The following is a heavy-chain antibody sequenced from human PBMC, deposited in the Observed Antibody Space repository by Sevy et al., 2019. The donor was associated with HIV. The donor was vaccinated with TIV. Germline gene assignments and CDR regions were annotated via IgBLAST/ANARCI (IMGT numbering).Heavy chain of an antibody. CDR3: ARDHDGGPSLGDDFDY. CDR2: ISHDGSIT. V-gene: IGHV3-74*01. J-gene: IGHJ4*02. D-gene: IGHD3-16*01. Sequence: GGSLRLSCAASGFTFSSYWMHWVRHAPGKGLVWVSRISHDGSITTYADSVKGRFTISRDNAKDMLYLQMNSLRPEDTAVYYCARDHDGGPSLGDDFDYWGQGNLVTVSS. CDR1: GFTFSSYW.